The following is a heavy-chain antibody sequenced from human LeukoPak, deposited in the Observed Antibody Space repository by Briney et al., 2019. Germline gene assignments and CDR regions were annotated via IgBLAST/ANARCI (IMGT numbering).Heavy chain of an antibody. Sequence: GGSLRLSCVASGFSFSSHGMSWVRQAPGKGLEWVSGIIGGAGGTYYADSVKGRFTISRDNSKNTLYLQMNSLRAEDTAVYYRAHGSMYQLDYWGQGTLVTVSS. V-gene: IGHV3-23*01. J-gene: IGHJ4*02. CDR1: GFSFSSHG. D-gene: IGHD2-2*01. CDR2: IIGGAGGT. CDR3: AHGSMYQLDY.